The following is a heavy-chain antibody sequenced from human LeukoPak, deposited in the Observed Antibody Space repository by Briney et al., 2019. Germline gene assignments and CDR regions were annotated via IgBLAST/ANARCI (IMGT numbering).Heavy chain of an antibody. CDR2: IIPIFGTA. Sequence: SVKVSCKASGGTFSSYAISWVRQAPGQGLEWMGGIIPIFGTANYAQKFQGRVTIPADESTSTAYMELSSLRSEDTAVYYCARLFVSRRDGHSRNFDYWGQGTLVTVSS. CDR1: GGTFSSYA. D-gene: IGHD5-24*01. CDR3: ARLFVSRRDGHSRNFDY. J-gene: IGHJ4*02. V-gene: IGHV1-69*13.